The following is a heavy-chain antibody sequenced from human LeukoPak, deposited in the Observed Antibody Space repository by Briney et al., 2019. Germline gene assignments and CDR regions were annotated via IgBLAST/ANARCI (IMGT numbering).Heavy chain of an antibody. Sequence: SETLSLTCTVSGYSISSGYYWSWIRQPPGKGLEWIGEINHSGSTNYNPSLKSRVTISVDTSKNQFSLKLSSVTAADTAVYYCARAMVRGGVRYWGQGTPVTVSS. V-gene: IGHV4-38-2*02. J-gene: IGHJ4*02. D-gene: IGHD3-10*01. CDR2: INHSGST. CDR1: GYSISSGYY. CDR3: ARAMVRGGVRY.